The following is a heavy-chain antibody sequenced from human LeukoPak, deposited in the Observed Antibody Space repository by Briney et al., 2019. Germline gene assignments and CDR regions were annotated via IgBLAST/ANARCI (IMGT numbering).Heavy chain of an antibody. Sequence: VKLCCKASGYTFATYGISWVREAPGQGLEWLGWIGAYNGNTNHAQKLQGRVTMTTDTSTSTAYMELRSLRSDDTAVYYCARDRIVVVPAAMGYYGMLVWGQGTTVTVSS. CDR1: GYTFATYG. CDR3: ARDRIVVVPAAMGYYGMLV. CDR2: IGAYNGNT. J-gene: IGHJ6*02. V-gene: IGHV1-18*01. D-gene: IGHD2-2*01.